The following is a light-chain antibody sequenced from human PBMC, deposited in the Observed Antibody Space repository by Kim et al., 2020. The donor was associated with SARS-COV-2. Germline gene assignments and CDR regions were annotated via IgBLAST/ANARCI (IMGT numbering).Light chain of an antibody. V-gene: IGLV3-19*01. CDR3: NSRDSSGHQL. J-gene: IGLJ3*02. CDR1: SRSNYY. Sequence: VALEQTGRKPGEEDSRSNYYATWYKQKPGQAPIVVIYGNSNRPSGIPDRFSGSTSGNTASLIITGAQAEDEADYYCNSRDSSGHQLFGGGTQLTVL. CDR2: GNS.